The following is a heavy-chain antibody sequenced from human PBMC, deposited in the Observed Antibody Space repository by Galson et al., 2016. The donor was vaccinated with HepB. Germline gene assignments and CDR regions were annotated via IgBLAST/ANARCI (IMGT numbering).Heavy chain of an antibody. CDR3: AKPRVVASLGYYFDS. Sequence: SLRLSCAASGFTFARYGMHWVRQAPGKGLEWVALISYDGTNEHYADSVKGRLTISRDNSNNTVYLQLNSLRAEDTAVYYCAKPRVVASLGYYFDSWGQGSLVTVSA. J-gene: IGHJ4*02. D-gene: IGHD2-15*01. CDR2: ISYDGTNE. CDR1: GFTFARYG. V-gene: IGHV3-30*18.